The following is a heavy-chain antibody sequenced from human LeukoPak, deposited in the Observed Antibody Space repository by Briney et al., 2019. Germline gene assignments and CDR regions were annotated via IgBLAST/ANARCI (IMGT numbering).Heavy chain of an antibody. J-gene: IGHJ4*02. CDR3: ASHYLEAGYIFVS. V-gene: IGHV4-34*01. D-gene: IGHD5-18*01. Sequence: SETLSLTCAVYGGSFSDYYWSWIRQSPGKGLEWIGEVNHRGGTNYNPSLKSRLTISIDTTRSQFSLSLTSVTAADTAVYYCASHYLEAGYIFVSWGQGTLVTVSS. CDR2: VNHRGGT. CDR1: GGSFSDYY.